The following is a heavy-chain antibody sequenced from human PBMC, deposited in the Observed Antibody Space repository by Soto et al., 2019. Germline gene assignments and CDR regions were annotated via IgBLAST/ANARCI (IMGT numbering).Heavy chain of an antibody. J-gene: IGHJ4*02. Sequence: QVQLVESGGGVVQPGRSLRLSCAASGFTFSSYGMHWVRQAPGKGLEWVAVIWYDGSNKYYADSVKGRFTISRDNSKNTLYLQMYSLRAEDTAVYYCARGDILTGYPTSDFDYWGQGTLVTVSS. V-gene: IGHV3-33*01. CDR1: GFTFSSYG. CDR2: IWYDGSNK. D-gene: IGHD3-9*01. CDR3: ARGDILTGYPTSDFDY.